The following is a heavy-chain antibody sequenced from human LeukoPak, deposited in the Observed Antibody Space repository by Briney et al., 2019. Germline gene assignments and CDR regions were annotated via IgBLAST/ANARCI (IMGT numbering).Heavy chain of an antibody. CDR3: ARWVTTSYDGMDV. V-gene: IGHV3-7*05. Sequence: PGGSLRLSCAASGFTFSTYWMGWVRQAPGKGLEWVANINEDGREQYYVDSVKGRFTISRDNAKNSLYLQMNSLRVEDTAVYFCARWVTTSYDGMDVWGPGTTVTVSS. D-gene: IGHD2-21*02. CDR2: INEDGREQ. CDR1: GFTFSTYW. J-gene: IGHJ6*02.